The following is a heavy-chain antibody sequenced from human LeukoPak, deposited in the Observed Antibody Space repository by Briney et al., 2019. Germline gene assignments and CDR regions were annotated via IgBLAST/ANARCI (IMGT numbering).Heavy chain of an antibody. Sequence: ASVKVSCKASGYTFTSYGISWVRQAPGQGLEWMGWISAYNGNTNYAQKLQGGVTMTTDTSTSTAYMELRSLRSDDTAVYYCARDLPHYYDSSGYYHHGGGQGYWGQGTLVTVSS. J-gene: IGHJ4*02. CDR3: ARDLPHYYDSSGYYHHGGGQGY. CDR1: GYTFTSYG. CDR2: ISAYNGNT. D-gene: IGHD3-22*01. V-gene: IGHV1-18*01.